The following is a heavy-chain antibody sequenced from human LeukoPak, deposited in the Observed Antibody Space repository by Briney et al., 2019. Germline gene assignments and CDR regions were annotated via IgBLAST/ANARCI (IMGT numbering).Heavy chain of an antibody. J-gene: IGHJ4*02. CDR2: IYPGDSDT. CDR1: GYSFTSYW. V-gene: IGHV5-51*01. Sequence: GESLKISCKGSGYSFTSYWIGWVRQMPGKGLEWMGIIYPGDSDTRYSPSFQGQVTISADKSTSTAYLQWSSLKASDTAMYYCARSSSAVLRYFDWLIYDYWGQGTLVTVSS. D-gene: IGHD3-9*01. CDR3: ARSSSAVLRYFDWLIYDY.